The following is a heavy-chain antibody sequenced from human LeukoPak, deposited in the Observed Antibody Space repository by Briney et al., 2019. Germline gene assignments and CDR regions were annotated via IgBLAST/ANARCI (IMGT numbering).Heavy chain of an antibody. V-gene: IGHV1-3*04. CDR1: GYTFTSYY. CDR2: IDTANGNT. J-gene: IGHJ5*01. CDR3: ARPGASSPGNWFAS. Sequence: ASVKVSCKASGYTFTSYYIHWVRQAPGQGLEWMGWIDTANGNTKYLQKFQGRVTITRDTSARIVYVELSSLRFEDTAVYYCARPGASSPGNWFASWGQGTLVTVSS. D-gene: IGHD6-13*01.